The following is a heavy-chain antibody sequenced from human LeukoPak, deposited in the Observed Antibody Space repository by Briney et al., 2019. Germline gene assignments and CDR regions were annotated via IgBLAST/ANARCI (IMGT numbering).Heavy chain of an antibody. D-gene: IGHD6-13*01. CDR3: AKGGSSSWDYFDY. J-gene: IGHJ4*02. CDR1: GFTFSSYA. Sequence: GGSLRLSCAASGFTFSSYAMHWVRQAPGKGLEWVSFISSDGSQKYYADSVKGRFTISRDNSKNTLFLQMNSLRAVDTAVYYCAKGGSSSWDYFDYWGQGTLVTVSS. V-gene: IGHV3-30*02. CDR2: ISSDGSQK.